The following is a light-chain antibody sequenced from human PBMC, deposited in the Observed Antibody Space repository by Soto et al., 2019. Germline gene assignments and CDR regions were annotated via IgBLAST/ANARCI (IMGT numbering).Light chain of an antibody. CDR3: SSYAGSSLWL. J-gene: IGLJ3*02. V-gene: IGLV2-8*01. CDR2: EVN. CDR1: SSDVGGYNY. Sequence: QSVLTQPPSASGSPGQSGAISCTGTSSDVGGYNYVSWYQQHPGKAPKLMIYEVNKRPSGVPDRFSGSKSGNTASLTVSGLQAEDEADYYCSSYAGSSLWLFGGGTKVTVL.